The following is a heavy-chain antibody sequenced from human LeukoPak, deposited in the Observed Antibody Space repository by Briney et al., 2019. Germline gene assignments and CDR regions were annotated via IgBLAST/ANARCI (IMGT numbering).Heavy chain of an antibody. Sequence: GRSLRLSCAASGFTFSTYAMHWLRQAPGKGLEWVADIWYDGNNKYYADSVKGRFTISRDNSKNTLYLQMNSLRVEDTDVYYCARGSSSVTLPGDWGQGTLVTVSS. J-gene: IGHJ4*02. V-gene: IGHV3-33*01. D-gene: IGHD2-2*01. CDR1: GFTFSTYA. CDR2: IWYDGNNK. CDR3: ARGSSSVTLPGD.